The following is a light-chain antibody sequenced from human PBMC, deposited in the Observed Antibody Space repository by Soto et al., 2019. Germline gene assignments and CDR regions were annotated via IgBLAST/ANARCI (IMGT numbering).Light chain of an antibody. V-gene: IGLV2-11*01. CDR1: SSDVGGFNS. Sequence: QSGLTQPRSVSGSPGQSVAIACTGTSSDVGGFNSVSWYQQHPGKAPKLMIYDVNKRPSGVPDRFSGSKSGSTASLTISGLRAEDEADYYCCSYAGSYSYAFASGTKVTVL. CDR2: DVN. CDR3: CSYAGSYSYA. J-gene: IGLJ1*01.